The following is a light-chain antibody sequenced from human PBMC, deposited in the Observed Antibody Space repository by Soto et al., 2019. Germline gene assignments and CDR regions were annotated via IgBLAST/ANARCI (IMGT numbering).Light chain of an antibody. CDR1: TYGFETYNQ. V-gene: IGLV2-23*01. CDR3: CSYAGSSTYV. CDR2: EGS. J-gene: IGLJ1*01. Sequence: QSVLTQPASMSGSPGQSITISCSGTTYGFETYNQVSWYQQHPGKAPKILIYEGSKRPSGVSNRFSGSKSGNTASLTISGLQGEDEADYYCCSYAGSSTYVFGTGTKLTVL.